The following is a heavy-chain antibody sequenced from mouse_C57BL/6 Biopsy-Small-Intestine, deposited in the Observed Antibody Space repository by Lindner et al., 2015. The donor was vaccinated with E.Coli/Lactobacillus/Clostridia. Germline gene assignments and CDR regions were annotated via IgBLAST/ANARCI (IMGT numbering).Heavy chain of an antibody. J-gene: IGHJ4*01. CDR1: GYTFTSYY. CDR2: IHPNGGST. D-gene: IGHD6-2*01. V-gene: IGHV1-64*01. CDR3: ARGYNIEVTGTSLTNWFDP. Sequence: SVKVSCKASGYTFTSYYIHWVRQAPGQGLEWMGIIHPNGGSTNYAQNFQGRVTMTRDTSTSTVYMELSSLRSEDTAVYYCARGYNIEVTGTSLTNWFDPWGQGTPSPSPQ.